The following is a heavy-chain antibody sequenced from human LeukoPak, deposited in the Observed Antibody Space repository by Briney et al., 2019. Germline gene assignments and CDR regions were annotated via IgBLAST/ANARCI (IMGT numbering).Heavy chain of an antibody. CDR3: ARHGYSSGWSMGYFDY. J-gene: IGHJ4*02. D-gene: IGHD6-19*01. V-gene: IGHV3-20*04. Sequence: GGSLRLSCAASGFTFDDYGMSWVRQAPGKGLEWVSGINWNGGSTGYADSVKGRFTISRDNAKNSLYLQMNSLRAEDTALYYCARHGYSSGWSMGYFDYWGQGTLVTVSS. CDR2: INWNGGST. CDR1: GFTFDDYG.